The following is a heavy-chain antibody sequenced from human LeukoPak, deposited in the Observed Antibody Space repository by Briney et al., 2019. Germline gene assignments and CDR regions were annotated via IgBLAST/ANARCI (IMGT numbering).Heavy chain of an antibody. J-gene: IGHJ4*02. V-gene: IGHV3-30*04. Sequence: PGRALRLSCAASGFTFRSYAMHWVRQAPGKGLGWVAVISYDGSNKYYADSVKGRFTISRDNSKNTLYLQMNSLRAEDTAVYYCAREEAWELALDYWGQGTLVTVSS. CDR3: AREEAWELALDY. D-gene: IGHD1-26*01. CDR1: GFTFRSYA. CDR2: ISYDGSNK.